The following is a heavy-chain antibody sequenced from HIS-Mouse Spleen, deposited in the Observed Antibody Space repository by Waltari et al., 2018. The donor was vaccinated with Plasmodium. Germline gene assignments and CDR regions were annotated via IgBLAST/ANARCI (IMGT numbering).Heavy chain of an antibody. D-gene: IGHD5-12*01. Sequence: EVQLVESGGGLVQPGGSLRLSCAASGFTFSSYWMGWVRQAPGKGLEWVDNIKQDGSEKYYVDSVKGRFTISRDNAKNSLYLQMNSLRAEDTAVYYCARDRRGYWYFDLWGRGTLVTVSS. CDR2: IKQDGSEK. V-gene: IGHV3-7*01. CDR3: ARDRRGYWYFDL. CDR1: GFTFSSYW. J-gene: IGHJ2*01.